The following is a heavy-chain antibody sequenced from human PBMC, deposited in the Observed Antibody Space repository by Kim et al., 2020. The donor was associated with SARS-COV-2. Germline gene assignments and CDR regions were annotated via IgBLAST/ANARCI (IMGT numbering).Heavy chain of an antibody. V-gene: IGHV3-33*06. CDR2: IWNDGSNK. CDR1: GFTFSNYG. D-gene: IGHD6-13*01. J-gene: IGHJ4*02. Sequence: GGSLRLSCAASGFTFSNYGMHWVRQAPGKGLEWVAVIWNDGSNKYFADSVRGRFTISRDNSKKTLYLQMNSLRAEDTALYFCAKDIGTSWYPLGYWGQGSLLTLTS. CDR3: AKDIGTSWYPLGY.